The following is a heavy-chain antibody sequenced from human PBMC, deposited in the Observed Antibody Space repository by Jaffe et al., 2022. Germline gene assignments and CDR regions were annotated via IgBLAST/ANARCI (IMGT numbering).Heavy chain of an antibody. J-gene: IGHJ4*02. CDR2: ITGSGSDT. Sequence: EVQLLESGGGLVQPGGSLRLSCVASGFTFSSYAMNWVRQAPGKGLEWVSGITGSGSDTYYADSVKGRFIISRDSSKNTLYLQMNSLRVEDTAVYYCAKGVPAMIHYFDYWGQGTLVTVSS. D-gene: IGHD5-18*01. CDR3: AKGVPAMIHYFDY. V-gene: IGHV3-23*01. CDR1: GFTFSSYA.